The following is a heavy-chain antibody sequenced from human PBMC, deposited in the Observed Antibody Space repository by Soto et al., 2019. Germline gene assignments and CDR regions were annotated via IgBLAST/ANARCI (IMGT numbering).Heavy chain of an antibody. CDR2: ITGSTGTT. V-gene: IGHV3-23*01. CDR1: GFTFSNFA. D-gene: IGHD2-2*01. Sequence: EVQVLESGGGSVQPGGSLRLSCAASGFTFSNFAMSWVRHAPXXXXEWVSEITGSTGTTYYADSVRGRFIISRDNSQNTLHLQMNSLRPEDTAVYYCAKDTSSSPYYMDVWGKGTTVTVSS. J-gene: IGHJ6*03. CDR3: AKDTSSSPYYMDV.